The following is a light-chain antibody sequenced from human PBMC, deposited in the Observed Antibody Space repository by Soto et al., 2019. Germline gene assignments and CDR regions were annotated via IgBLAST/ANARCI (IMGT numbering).Light chain of an antibody. J-gene: IGKJ4*01. Sequence: DIQMTQSPASRSASVLDGVAITCRASQSISSYLNWYHQKPGQAPNLLIYAASSLQSGVPSRFSGRGSGTAFTLTISSLQPEDLATYYCQHSSSPPHTFGGGPRWIS. CDR2: AAS. CDR3: QHSSSPPHT. V-gene: IGKV1-39*01. CDR1: QSISSY.